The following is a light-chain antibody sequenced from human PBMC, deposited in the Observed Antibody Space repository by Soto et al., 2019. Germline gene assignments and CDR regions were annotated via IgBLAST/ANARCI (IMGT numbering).Light chain of an antibody. Sequence: ETVLTQSPGTLSLSPGERATLSCRASQSISSTYLAWYQQKPGQAPRLLLYGASSRATGIPDRFSGSGSETDFTLTISRLELEDFAVYYCQQYGRTFGQGTKVEIK. CDR2: GAS. CDR3: QQYGRT. V-gene: IGKV3-20*01. J-gene: IGKJ1*01. CDR1: QSISSTY.